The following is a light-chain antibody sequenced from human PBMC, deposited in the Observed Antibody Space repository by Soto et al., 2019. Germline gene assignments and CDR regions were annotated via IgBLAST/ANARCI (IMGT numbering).Light chain of an antibody. Sequence: QSVLTQPPSVSGAPGQRVTISCTGSSSNIGTGYDVHWYQQPPGTAPKLLIYANNNRPSGVPDRFSGSKSGTSASLAITGLQAEDEADYYCQSYDISLSGYVFGTGTKLTVL. V-gene: IGLV1-40*01. CDR3: QSYDISLSGYV. J-gene: IGLJ1*01. CDR1: SSNIGTGYD. CDR2: ANN.